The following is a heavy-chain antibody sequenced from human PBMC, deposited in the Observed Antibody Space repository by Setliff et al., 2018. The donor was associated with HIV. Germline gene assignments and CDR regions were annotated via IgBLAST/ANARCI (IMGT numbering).Heavy chain of an antibody. CDR3: ARLMYSSGPGSFDY. CDR2: INTDGSNT. D-gene: IGHD6-19*01. Sequence: SGFTFSSSWMHWVRQALGKGLVWVSRINTDGSNTNYADSVKGRFTISRDNAKNSLYLQMNSLRAEDTAVYYCARLMYSSGPGSFDYWGQGTLVTVSS. V-gene: IGHV3-74*01. J-gene: IGHJ4*02. CDR1: GFTFSSSW.